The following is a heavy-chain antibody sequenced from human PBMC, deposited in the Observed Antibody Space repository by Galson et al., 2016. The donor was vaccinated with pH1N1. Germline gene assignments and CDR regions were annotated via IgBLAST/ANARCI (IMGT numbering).Heavy chain of an antibody. V-gene: IGHV3-7*01. CDR2: INQDGSRK. Sequence: SLRLSCAASGFIFSDYWMSWVRQAPGKGLEWVAKINQDGSRKYYVDSMKGRCTISRDNAENSLSLQMNSMRAEDTAVYYCARAWAVRYFDWLSSRPSRFDYWGQGTLVTVSS. D-gene: IGHD3-9*01. CDR3: ARAWAVRYFDWLSSRPSRFDY. J-gene: IGHJ4*02. CDR1: GFIFSDYW.